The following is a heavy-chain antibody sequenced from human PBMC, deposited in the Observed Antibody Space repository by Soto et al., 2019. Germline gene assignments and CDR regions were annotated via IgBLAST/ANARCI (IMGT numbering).Heavy chain of an antibody. V-gene: IGHV5-10-1*01. CDR3: ARHLECIVGAIGGNY. CDR2: IDPSDSYT. Sequence: ESLKISCKGSGYSFTSYWISWVRQMPGKGLEWMGRIDPSDSYTNYSPSFQGHVTISADKSISTAYLQWSSLKASDTAMYYWARHLECIVGAIGGNYWGKGALVT. D-gene: IGHD1-26*01. CDR1: GYSFTSYW. J-gene: IGHJ4*02.